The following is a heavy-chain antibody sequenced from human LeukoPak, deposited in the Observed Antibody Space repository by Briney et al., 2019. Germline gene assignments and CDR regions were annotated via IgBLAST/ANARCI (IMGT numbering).Heavy chain of an antibody. D-gene: IGHD1-26*01. V-gene: IGHV1-69*04. J-gene: IGHJ4*02. CDR3: APHSGTSQEGY. CDR1: GGTFSSYA. CDR2: IIPILGIA. Sequence: GASVKVSCKASGGTFSSYAIIWVRQAPGQGLEWMGRIIPILGIANYAQKFQGRVTITADKSTSTAYMELSSLRSEDTAVYYCAPHSGTSQEGYWGQGTLVTVSS.